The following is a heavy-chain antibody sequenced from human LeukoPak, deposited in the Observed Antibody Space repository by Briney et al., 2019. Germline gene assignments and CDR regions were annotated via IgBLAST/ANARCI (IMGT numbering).Heavy chain of an antibody. D-gene: IGHD6-6*01. CDR3: AKDTLSSSCDY. CDR2: IRYDGSNK. Sequence: GGSLRLSCAASGFTFSSYWMSWVRQAPGKGLEWVAFIRYDGSNKYYADSVKGRFTISRDNSKNTLYLQMNSLRAEDTAVYYCAKDTLSSSCDYWGQGTLVTVSS. V-gene: IGHV3-30*02. CDR1: GFTFSSYW. J-gene: IGHJ4*02.